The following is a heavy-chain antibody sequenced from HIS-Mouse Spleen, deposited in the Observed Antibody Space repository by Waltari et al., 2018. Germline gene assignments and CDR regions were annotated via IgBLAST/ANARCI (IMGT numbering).Heavy chain of an antibody. D-gene: IGHD5-12*01. V-gene: IGHV1-8*01. Sequence: QVQLVQSGAEVKKPGASVKVSCKASGYTFTSYDINWVRQATGQGREWMGWINPSRGKRGYAQKVQGSVTMTRNTSISTAYMELSSLRSEDTAVYYCARGGNIVATIKDYFDYWGQGTLVTVSS. CDR2: INPSRGKR. CDR3: ARGGNIVATIKDYFDY. J-gene: IGHJ4*02. CDR1: GYTFTSYD.